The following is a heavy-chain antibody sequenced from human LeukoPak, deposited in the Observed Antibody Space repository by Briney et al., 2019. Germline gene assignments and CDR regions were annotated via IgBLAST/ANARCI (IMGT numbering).Heavy chain of an antibody. V-gene: IGHV4-31*03. CDR3: ARDYGNNWFDP. Sequence: PSETLSLTCTVSGGSISSGDYYWSWIRQHPGKGLEWMGYIYYSGDTYYNPSLRSRVSISVDTSKNQFSLKLSSVTAADTAMYYCARDYGNNWFDPWGQGTLVTVSA. CDR1: GGSISSGDYY. D-gene: IGHD4-17*01. J-gene: IGHJ5*02. CDR2: IYYSGDT.